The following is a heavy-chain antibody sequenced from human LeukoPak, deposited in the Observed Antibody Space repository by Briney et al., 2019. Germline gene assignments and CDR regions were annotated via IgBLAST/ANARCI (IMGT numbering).Heavy chain of an antibody. D-gene: IGHD3-22*01. CDR3: VREGYDSSGYYLDS. CDR1: GGSISGYY. Sequence: SETLSLTCTVSGGSISGYYWSWFRQPPGKGLEWFGWIHNSGSTENNPSLKSRVTMSVDTSKNQISLRLYSVTAADTAVYYCVREGYDSSGYYLDSWGQGTLVTASS. CDR2: IHNSGST. J-gene: IGHJ4*02. V-gene: IGHV4-59*01.